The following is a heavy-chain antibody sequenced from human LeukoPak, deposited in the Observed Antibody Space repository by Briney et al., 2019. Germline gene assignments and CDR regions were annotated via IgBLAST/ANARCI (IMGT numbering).Heavy chain of an antibody. V-gene: IGHV4-61*01. D-gene: IGHD6-13*01. CDR1: GGSVSSGSYY. CDR3: ARDSPYSSSWYAARY. J-gene: IGHJ4*02. CDR2: IYYSGST. Sequence: SSETLSLTCTVSGGSVSSGSYYWSWIRQPPGKGLEWIGYIYYSGSTNYNPSLKSRVTISVDTSKNQFSLKLSSVTAADTAVYYCARDSPYSSSWYAARYWGQGTLVTVPS.